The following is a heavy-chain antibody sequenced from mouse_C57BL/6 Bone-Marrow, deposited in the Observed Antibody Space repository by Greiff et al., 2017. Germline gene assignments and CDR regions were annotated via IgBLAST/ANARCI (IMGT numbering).Heavy chain of an antibody. CDR3: ARYGNYWYFDV. CDR2: IDPEDGET. CDR1: GFNIKDYY. Sequence: VQLQQSGAELVKPGASVKLSCTASGFNIKDYYMHWVKQRTEQGLEWIGRIDPEDGETKYAPKFPGKATITADTSSNTAYLQLSSLTSEYTAVYSCARYGNYWYFDVWGTGTTVTVSS. D-gene: IGHD2-1*01. V-gene: IGHV14-2*01. J-gene: IGHJ1*03.